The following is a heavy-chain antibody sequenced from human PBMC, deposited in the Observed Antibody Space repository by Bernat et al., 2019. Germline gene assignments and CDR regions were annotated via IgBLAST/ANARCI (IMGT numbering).Heavy chain of an antibody. Sequence: LQLVESGGGLVQPGGSLRLSCAASGFTLRSYWMSWVRQAPGKGLEWVAVIWYDGSNRYYADSVKGRFTISRDNSKSTLYLQMNSLRAEDTAVYYCARGPRNYYYYYMDVWGKGTTVTVSS. CDR1: GFTLRSYW. V-gene: IGHV3-33*08. CDR2: IWYDGSNR. J-gene: IGHJ6*03. CDR3: ARGPRNYYYYYMDV.